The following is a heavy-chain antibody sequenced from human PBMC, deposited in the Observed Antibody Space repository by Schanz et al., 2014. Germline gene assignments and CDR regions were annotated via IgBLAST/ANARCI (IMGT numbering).Heavy chain of an antibody. J-gene: IGHJ5*01. CDR3: ARSPGDFPGWFDS. D-gene: IGHD4-17*01. V-gene: IGHV4-59*12. Sequence: QLQLQESGPGLVKPSETLSLTCTVSGGSISSYYWSWIRQPPGKGLEWIGYIYHSGSTYYNPSLKSRVTISVDSSKNQFSLILNSVTAADTAVYYCARSPGDFPGWFDSWGQGTLVTVSS. CDR2: IYHSGST. CDR1: GGSISSYY.